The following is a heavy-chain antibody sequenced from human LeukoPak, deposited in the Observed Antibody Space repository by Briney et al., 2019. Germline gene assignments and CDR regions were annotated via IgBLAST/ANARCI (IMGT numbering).Heavy chain of an antibody. D-gene: IGHD3-3*01. CDR1: GFTFSSYS. Sequence: GGSLRLSCAASGFTFSSYSMNWVRQAPGKGLEWVSYISSSSSTIYYADSVKGRFTISRDNAKNSLYLQMNSLRAEDTAVYYCARGFLEWLSQDNWFDPWGQGTLVTVSS. CDR3: ARGFLEWLSQDNWFDP. J-gene: IGHJ5*02. CDR2: ISSSSSTI. V-gene: IGHV3-48*04.